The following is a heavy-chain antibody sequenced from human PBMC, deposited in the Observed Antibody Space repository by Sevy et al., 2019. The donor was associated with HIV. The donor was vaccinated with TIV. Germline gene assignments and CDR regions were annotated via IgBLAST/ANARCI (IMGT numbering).Heavy chain of an antibody. CDR2: INHSGST. D-gene: IGHD6-13*01. CDR1: GGSFSGYY. CDR3: ARALAAAGILLSYFDY. J-gene: IGHJ4*02. Sequence: SETLSLTCAVYGGSFSGYYWSWIRQPPGKGLEWIGEINHSGSTNYNPPLKSRVTISVDTSKNQFSLKLSSVTAADTAVYYCARALAAAGILLSYFDYWGQGTLVTVSS. V-gene: IGHV4-34*01.